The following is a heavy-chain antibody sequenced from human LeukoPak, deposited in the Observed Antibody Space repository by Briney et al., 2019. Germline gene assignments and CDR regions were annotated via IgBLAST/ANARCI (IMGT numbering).Heavy chain of an antibody. D-gene: IGHD4-17*01. Sequence: GGSLRLSCAASGFTFSTYSMTWVRQAPGKGLEWVSSISSSSTYIHYADSVKGRFTISRDNAKNSLYLQMNSLRAEDTAVYYCARDRTVTKYFDLWGRGTLVTVSS. CDR3: ARDRTVTKYFDL. CDR2: ISSSSTYI. V-gene: IGHV3-21*01. J-gene: IGHJ2*01. CDR1: GFTFSTYS.